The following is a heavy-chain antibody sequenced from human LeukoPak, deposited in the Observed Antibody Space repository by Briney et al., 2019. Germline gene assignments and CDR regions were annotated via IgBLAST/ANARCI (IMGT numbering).Heavy chain of an antibody. CDR1: GSTLSDLS. CDR3: VTDRARLFWYFDL. Sequence: ASVEVSCKVSGSTLSDLSIHWVRQAPGKGLEYVGGSDPEDGEAFHAQNFQGRLIMTEDTSIDTAYMELSSLRSEDTAIYYCVTDRARLFWYFDLWGRGTLVTVSS. CDR2: SDPEDGEA. D-gene: IGHD2-21*02. J-gene: IGHJ2*01. V-gene: IGHV1-24*01.